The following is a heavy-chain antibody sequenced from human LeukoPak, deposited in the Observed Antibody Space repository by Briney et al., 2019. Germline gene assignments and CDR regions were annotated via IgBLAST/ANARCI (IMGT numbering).Heavy chain of an antibody. D-gene: IGHD2-2*01. J-gene: IGHJ6*03. CDR1: GSSISSGGYY. Sequence: SQTLSLTCTVSGSSISSGGYYWSWIRQPPGKGLEWIGYIYHSGSTYYNPSLKSRVTISVDRSKNQFSLKLSSVTAADTAVYYCASWCSSTSCYHLPTDYMDVWGKGTTVTVSS. CDR2: IYHSGST. V-gene: IGHV4-30-2*01. CDR3: ASWCSSTSCYHLPTDYMDV.